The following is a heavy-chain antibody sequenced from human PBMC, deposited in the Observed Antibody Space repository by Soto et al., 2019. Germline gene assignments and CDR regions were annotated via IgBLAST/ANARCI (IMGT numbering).Heavy chain of an antibody. CDR2: IAVGSGYT. V-gene: IGHV1-58*01. D-gene: IGHD2-8*01. CDR1: GFTFTSSA. CDR3: AADATAWQQMVPSDY. J-gene: IGHJ4*02. Sequence: GXSVKVSCKASGFTFTSSAFQWVRQARGQRLEWIGWIAVGSGYTNYAQRFQDRVTLTRDMSTATTYMELSRLTSEDTAIYYCAADATAWQQMVPSDYWGQGTLVTVSS.